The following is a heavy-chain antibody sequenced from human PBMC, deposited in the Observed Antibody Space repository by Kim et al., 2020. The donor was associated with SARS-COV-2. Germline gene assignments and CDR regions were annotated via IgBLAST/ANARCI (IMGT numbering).Heavy chain of an antibody. CDR1: GGTFSSYA. D-gene: IGHD3-22*01. CDR2: IIPILGIA. Sequence: SVKVSCKASGGTFSSYAISWVRQAPGQGLEWMGRIIPILGIANYAQKFQGRVTITADKSTSTAYMELSSLRSEDTAVYYCARPYDCSGYYPTLSYGMDVWGQGTTVTVSS. V-gene: IGHV1-69*04. J-gene: IGHJ6*02. CDR3: ARPYDCSGYYPTLSYGMDV.